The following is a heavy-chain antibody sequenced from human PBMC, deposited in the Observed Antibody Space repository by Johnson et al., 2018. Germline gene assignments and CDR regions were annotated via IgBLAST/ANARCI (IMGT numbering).Heavy chain of an antibody. J-gene: IGHJ3*02. CDR1: GFTFSSYG. V-gene: IGHV3-30*03. CDR3: ARDVGRWNDAFDI. CDR2: ISYDESNK. D-gene: IGHD4-23*01. Sequence: QVQLVESGGGVVQXGRSXRLXCAASGFTFSSYGMHWVRQAPGKGLEWVAVISYDESNKYYADSVKGRFTIARDNSKNTLYLQMNSLRAEDTAVYYCARDVGRWNDAFDIWGQGTMVTVSS.